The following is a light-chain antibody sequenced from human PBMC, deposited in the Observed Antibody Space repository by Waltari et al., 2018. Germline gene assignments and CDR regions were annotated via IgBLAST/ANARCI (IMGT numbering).Light chain of an antibody. Sequence: QSVVTQPPSASGTPGQRVTISCSGSSPNIGKNFVYWYHQSPGTAPKLPIYRNNQRPEGVLDRFSGPKSGTSAALAISGLRSEDESDYYCATWDDSLRGWVFGGGTKLTVL. J-gene: IGLJ3*02. V-gene: IGLV1-47*01. CDR2: RNN. CDR1: SPNIGKNF. CDR3: ATWDDSLRGWV.